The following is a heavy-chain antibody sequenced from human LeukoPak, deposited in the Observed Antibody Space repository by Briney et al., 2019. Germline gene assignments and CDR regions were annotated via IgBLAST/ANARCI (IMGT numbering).Heavy chain of an antibody. CDR1: GYTFTGYY. Sequence: ASVKVSCKASGYTFTGYYMHWVRQAPGQGLEWMGWINPNSGGTNYAQKFQGWVTMTRDTSISTAYMELSRLRSDDTAVYYCARGRTGDIRSFDYWGQGTLVTVSS. V-gene: IGHV1-2*04. D-gene: IGHD7-27*01. J-gene: IGHJ4*02. CDR2: INPNSGGT. CDR3: ARGRTGDIRSFDY.